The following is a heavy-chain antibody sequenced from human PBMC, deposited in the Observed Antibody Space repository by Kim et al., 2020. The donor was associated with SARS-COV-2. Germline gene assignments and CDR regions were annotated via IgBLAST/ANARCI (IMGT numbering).Heavy chain of an antibody. Sequence: ASVKVSCKVSGYTLTELSMHWVRQAPGKGLEWMGGFDPEDGETIYAQKFQGRVTMTEDTSTDTAYMELSSLRSEDTAVYYCATDQRGYSGYDNGAYYFDYWGQGTLVTVSS. J-gene: IGHJ4*02. CDR3: ATDQRGYSGYDNGAYYFDY. CDR1: GYTLTELS. CDR2: FDPEDGET. D-gene: IGHD5-12*01. V-gene: IGHV1-24*01.